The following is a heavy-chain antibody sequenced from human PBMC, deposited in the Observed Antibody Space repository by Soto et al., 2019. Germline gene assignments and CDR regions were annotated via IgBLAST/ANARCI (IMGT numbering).Heavy chain of an antibody. CDR2: ISAYNGNT. J-gene: IGHJ5*02. Sequence: ASVKVSCKASGYTFTSYGISWVRQAPGQGLEWMGWISAYNGNTNYAQKLQGRVTMTTDTSTSTAYMELRSLRSDDTAVYYCAREGVGYCSSTSCYALAWFDPWGRGTLVTVSS. CDR3: AREGVGYCSSTSCYALAWFDP. CDR1: GYTFTSYG. V-gene: IGHV1-18*01. D-gene: IGHD2-2*01.